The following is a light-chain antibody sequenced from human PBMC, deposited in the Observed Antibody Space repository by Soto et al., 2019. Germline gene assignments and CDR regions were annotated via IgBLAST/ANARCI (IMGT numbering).Light chain of an antibody. CDR1: QNINSNY. CDR3: QQYGYEPLT. V-gene: IGKV3-20*01. Sequence: EIVLTQSPGTLSLSPRQRATLSCRASQNINSNYVAWYQQKPGQAPRLLIFVSSSTAAVIPDRFSASGSVTDFNLTISRLEPEYVAVYYCQQYGYEPLTFGGGTKVEI. CDR2: VSS. J-gene: IGKJ4*01.